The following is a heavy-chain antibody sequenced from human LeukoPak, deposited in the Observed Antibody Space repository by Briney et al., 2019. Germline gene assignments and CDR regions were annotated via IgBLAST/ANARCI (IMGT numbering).Heavy chain of an antibody. Sequence: GGSLRLSCAASGFTFSSYWMSWVRQAPGKGLEWVGYIKKDGSEKYYVDSVKGRFAFSRDNAKNSVYLQMNSLRPEDTALYYCARCRHSYYSSGFPHYWGQGTLVTVSS. CDR1: GFTFSSYW. CDR2: IKKDGSEK. V-gene: IGHV3-7*03. J-gene: IGHJ4*02. D-gene: IGHD3-22*01. CDR3: ARCRHSYYSSGFPHY.